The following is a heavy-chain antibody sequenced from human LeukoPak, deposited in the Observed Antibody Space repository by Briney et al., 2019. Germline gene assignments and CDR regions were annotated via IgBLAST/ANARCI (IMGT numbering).Heavy chain of an antibody. Sequence: SETLSLTSTVSGGSISTYYWSWIRQPAGKGLEWIGRIYTSGSTNYNPSLKSRVTMSVDTSKNQFSLKLSSVTAADTAVFYCAREGGEPLRRGMDVWGQGTTVTVSS. CDR2: IYTSGST. V-gene: IGHV4-4*07. CDR1: GGSISTYY. J-gene: IGHJ6*02. D-gene: IGHD1-26*01. CDR3: AREGGEPLRRGMDV.